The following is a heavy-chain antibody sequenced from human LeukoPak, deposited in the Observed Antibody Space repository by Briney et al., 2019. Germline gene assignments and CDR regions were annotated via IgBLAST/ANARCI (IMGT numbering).Heavy chain of an antibody. CDR2: IYPGDSDT. Sequence: HGESLKISCKGSGYTFINYWIGWVRQMPGKGLEWMGIIYPGDSDTRYSPSFQGQVTISADKSISTAYLQWSSLKASDTAMYYCARTVNTSPAEGIDYWGQGTLVTVSS. D-gene: IGHD2-2*01. CDR1: GYTFINYW. CDR3: ARTVNTSPAEGIDY. J-gene: IGHJ4*02. V-gene: IGHV5-51*01.